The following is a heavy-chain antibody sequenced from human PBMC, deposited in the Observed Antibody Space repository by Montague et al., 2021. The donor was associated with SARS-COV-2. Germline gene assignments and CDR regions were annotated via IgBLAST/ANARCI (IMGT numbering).Heavy chain of an antibody. J-gene: IGHJ5*02. CDR2: TYYRLKWYN. V-gene: IGHV6-1*01. D-gene: IGHD2-8*01. Sequence: CAISRDSVCGISAAWNWVRQSPSRGLEWEGRTYYRLKWYNDYAVYVKSRITINPDTSKNQFSLQLNSVTPEDTAVYYCARDDPYCTNGVCYTGNWFDPWGRGTLVTVSS. CDR3: ARDDPYCTNGVCYTGNWFDP. CDR1: RDSVCGISAA.